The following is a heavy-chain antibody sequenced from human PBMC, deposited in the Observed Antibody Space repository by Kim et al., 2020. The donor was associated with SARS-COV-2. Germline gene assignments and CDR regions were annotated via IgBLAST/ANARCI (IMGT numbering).Heavy chain of an antibody. Sequence: ASVKVSCKASGYTLSDYYMHWVRQAPGQGLEWMGIINPDGDNANYTQRFQGRVTMTRDSSTSTVYMEVSSLRSEDTGSYYCVRADHEQHFDYWGQGTLVTVSS. J-gene: IGHJ4*02. CDR3: VRADHEQHFDY. V-gene: IGHV1-46*01. CDR2: INPDGDNA. CDR1: GYTLSDYY.